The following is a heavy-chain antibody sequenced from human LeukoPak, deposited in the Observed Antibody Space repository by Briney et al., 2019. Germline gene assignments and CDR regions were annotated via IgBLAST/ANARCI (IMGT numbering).Heavy chain of an antibody. D-gene: IGHD3-16*01. J-gene: IGHJ4*02. Sequence: GGSLRRSCAAYGFTFSSYAMRWVRQAPGKGLEWVSAISGSGGSTYYADSVKGRFTISRDNSKNTLYLQMNSLRAEDTAVYYCATTIGQVGDYWGQGTLVTVSS. CDR1: GFTFSSYA. CDR3: ATTIGQVGDY. V-gene: IGHV3-23*01. CDR2: ISGSGGST.